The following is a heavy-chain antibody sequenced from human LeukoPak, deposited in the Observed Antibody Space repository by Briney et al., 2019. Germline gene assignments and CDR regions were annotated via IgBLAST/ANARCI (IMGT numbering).Heavy chain of an antibody. CDR1: GFTFSSYW. V-gene: IGHV3-7*01. J-gene: IGHJ3*02. Sequence: GGSLRLSCAASGFTFSSYWMSWVRQAPGKGLEWVANIKQDGSEKYYVDSVKGRFTISRDNAKNSLYLQMNSLRAEDTAVYYCARAIITMIVVVQGGAHDAFDIWGQGTMVTVSS. D-gene: IGHD3-22*01. CDR3: ARAIITMIVVVQGGAHDAFDI. CDR2: IKQDGSEK.